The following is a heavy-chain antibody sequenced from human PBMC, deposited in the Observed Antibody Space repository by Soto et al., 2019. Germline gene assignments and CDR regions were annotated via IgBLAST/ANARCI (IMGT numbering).Heavy chain of an antibody. Sequence: GEALQNSCAASGYRLTSNWIGGVRHMPGKGLEGMGIINHADSNIKYSKSFQGHVTISADKYISTVYLQWSSLQASDTDVYYYARHSRQEMCWTIRRIHSWGQATLLSVSS. CDR2: INHADSNI. CDR3: ARHSRQEMCWTIRRIHS. D-gene: IGHD2-2*01. CDR1: GYRLTSNW. J-gene: IGHJ4*02. V-gene: IGHV5-51*01.